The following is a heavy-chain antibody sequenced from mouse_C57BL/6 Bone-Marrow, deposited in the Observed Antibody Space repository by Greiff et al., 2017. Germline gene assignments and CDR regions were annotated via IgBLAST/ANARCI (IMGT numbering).Heavy chain of an antibody. CDR2: IYPGDGDT. CDR3: ARERLAGFDY. J-gene: IGHJ2*01. Sequence: QVQLKQSGPELVKPGASVKLSCKASGYAFSSSWMNWVKQRPGKGLEWIGRIYPGDGDTNYNGKFKGKATLTADKSSSTAYMQRSSLASEDSAVYICARERLAGFDYWGQGTTLTVSS. V-gene: IGHV1-82*01. CDR1: GYAFSSSW. D-gene: IGHD4-1*01.